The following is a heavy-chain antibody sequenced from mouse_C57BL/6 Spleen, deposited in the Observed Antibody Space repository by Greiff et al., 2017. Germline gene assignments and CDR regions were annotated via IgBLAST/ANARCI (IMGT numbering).Heavy chain of an antibody. CDR3: ASETTVVAPFDY. CDR1: GYSFTGYF. CDR2: INPYNGDT. J-gene: IGHJ2*01. V-gene: IGHV1-20*01. D-gene: IGHD1-1*01. Sequence: EVQLQESGPELVKPGDSVKISCKASGYSFTGYFMNWVMQSHGKSLEWIGRINPYNGDTFYNQKFKGKATLTVDKSSSTAHMELRSLTSEDSAVYYCASETTVVAPFDYWGQGTTLTVSS.